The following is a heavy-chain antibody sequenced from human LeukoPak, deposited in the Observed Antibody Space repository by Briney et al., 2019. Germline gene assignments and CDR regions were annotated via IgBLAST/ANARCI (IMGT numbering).Heavy chain of an antibody. CDR2: IYYSGTS. V-gene: IGHV4-39*07. J-gene: IGHJ4*01. Sequence: SETLSLTCAVSGDSIGTSTYYWGWIRQPPGKGPEWIGSIYYSGTSNHNPSLKSRVTMSLDTSKNQFSLKLNSVTAADTAVYYCARAPQRCGSTNCYMGNIDYWGHGTLVIVSS. CDR3: ARAPQRCGSTNCYMGNIDY. CDR1: GDSIGTSTYY. D-gene: IGHD2-2*01.